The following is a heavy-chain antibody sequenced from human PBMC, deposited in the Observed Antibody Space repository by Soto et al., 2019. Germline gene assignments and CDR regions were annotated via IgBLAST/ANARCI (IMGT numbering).Heavy chain of an antibody. D-gene: IGHD6-19*01. V-gene: IGHV6-1*01. J-gene: IGHJ3*02. CDR1: GDSVSSNSAA. CDR3: SRVGGIAVYLDAFDI. Sequence: SQTLSLTCAISGDSVSSNSAAWNWTRQSPSRGLEWLGRTYYRSKWYNDYAVSVRSRITINPDTSKNQFSLQLNSVTPEDTAVYYCSRVGGIAVYLDAFDIWGQGTMVTVSS. CDR2: TYYRSKWYN.